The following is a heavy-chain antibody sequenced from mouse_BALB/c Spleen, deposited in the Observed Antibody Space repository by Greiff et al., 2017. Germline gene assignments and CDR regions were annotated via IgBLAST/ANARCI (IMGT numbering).Heavy chain of an antibody. CDR1: GYAFTNYL. CDR3: ARYYDYDEGLAMDY. J-gene: IGHJ4*01. CDR2: INPGSGGT. Sequence: QVQLQQSGAELVRPGTSVKVSCKASGYAFTNYLIEWVKQRPGQGLEWIGVINPGSGGTNYNEKFKGKATLTADKSSSTAYMQLSSLTSDDSAVYFCARYYDYDEGLAMDYWGQGTSVTVSS. V-gene: IGHV1-54*01. D-gene: IGHD2-4*01.